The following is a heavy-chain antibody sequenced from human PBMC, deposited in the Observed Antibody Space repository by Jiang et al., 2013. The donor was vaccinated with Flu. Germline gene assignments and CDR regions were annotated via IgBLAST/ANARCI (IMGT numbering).Heavy chain of an antibody. D-gene: IGHD3-22*01. Sequence: PGLVKPSQTLSLTCTVSGGSISRGGYYWSWIRQHPGKGLEWIGYIYYSGSTYYNPSLKSRVTISVDTSKNQFSLKLSSVTAADTAVYYCARVPRYYYDSSEDYWGQGTLVTVSS. CDR3: ARVPRYYYDSSEDY. J-gene: IGHJ4*02. V-gene: IGHV4-31*03. CDR1: GGSISRGGYY. CDR2: IYYSGST.